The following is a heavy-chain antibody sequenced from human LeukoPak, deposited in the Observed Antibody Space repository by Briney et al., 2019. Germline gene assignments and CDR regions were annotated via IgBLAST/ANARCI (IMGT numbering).Heavy chain of an antibody. Sequence: SETLSLTCGVPGYSISSGYYWGWIRQPPGKGLEWVGSFHHSGSTYYNPSLKSRVTISVDTSKNQISLRLSSVTAADTAVYYCARGSSTSWSNWFDPWGQRTLVTVSS. J-gene: IGHJ5*02. CDR3: ARGSSTSWSNWFDP. D-gene: IGHD6-13*01. CDR2: FHHSGST. CDR1: GYSISSGYY. V-gene: IGHV4-38-2*01.